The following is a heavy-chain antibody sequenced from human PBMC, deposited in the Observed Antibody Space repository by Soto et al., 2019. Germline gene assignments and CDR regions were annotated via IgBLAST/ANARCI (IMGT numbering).Heavy chain of an antibody. D-gene: IGHD6-13*01. J-gene: IGHJ4*02. CDR3: ARPRWYSSSWYGVDY. V-gene: IGHV5-51*01. CDR2: IYPGDSDT. Sequence: GESLKISCKGSGYSFTSYWIGWVRQMTGKGLEWMGIIYPGDSDTRYSPSCQGQLTISADKSISTAYLQLSSLKPSDTAMYYCARPRWYSSSWYGVDYWGQGTLVTVSS. CDR1: GYSFTSYW.